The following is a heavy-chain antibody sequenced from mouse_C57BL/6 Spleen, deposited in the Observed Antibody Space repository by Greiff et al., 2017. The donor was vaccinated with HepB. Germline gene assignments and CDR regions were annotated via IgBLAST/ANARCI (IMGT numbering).Heavy chain of an antibody. CDR1: GFTFSSYA. CDR2: ISSGGDYI. J-gene: IGHJ3*01. V-gene: IGHV5-9-1*02. Sequence: EVKLQESGEGLVKPGGSLKLSCAASGFTFSSYAMSWVRQTPEKRLEWVAYISSGGDYIYYADTVKGRFTISRDNARNTLYLQMSSLKSEDTAMYYCTRGPYRSWFAYWGQGTLVTVSA. CDR3: TRGPYRSWFAY.